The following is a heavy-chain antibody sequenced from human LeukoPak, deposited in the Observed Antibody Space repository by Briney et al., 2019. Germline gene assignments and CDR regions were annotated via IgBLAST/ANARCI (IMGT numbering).Heavy chain of an antibody. J-gene: IGHJ6*03. CDR3: ARLHYGGNYGYYYYYMDV. CDR2: IYYTGST. V-gene: IGHV4-39*01. D-gene: IGHD4-23*01. CDR1: GGSISSSSYY. Sequence: SETLSLTCTVSGGSISSSSYYWGWIRQPPGKGLEWIGSIYYTGSTYYNPSLKSRVTISVDTSKNQFSPKLSSVTAADTAVYYCARLHYGGNYGYYYYYMDVWGKGTRSPSP.